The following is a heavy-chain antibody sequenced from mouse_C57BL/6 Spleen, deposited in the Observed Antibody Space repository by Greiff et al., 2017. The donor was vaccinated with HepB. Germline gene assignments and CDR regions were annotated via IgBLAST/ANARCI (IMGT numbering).Heavy chain of an antibody. J-gene: IGHJ2*01. CDR3: ARNYGDY. CDR2: IYPGDGDT. Sequence: QVTLKESGPELVKPGASVKISCKASGYAFSSSWMNWVKQRPGKGLEWIGRIYPGDGDTNYNGKFKGKATLTADKSSSTAYMQLSSLTSEDSAVYFCARNYGDYWGQGTTLTVSS. V-gene: IGHV1-82*01. CDR1: GYAFSSSW.